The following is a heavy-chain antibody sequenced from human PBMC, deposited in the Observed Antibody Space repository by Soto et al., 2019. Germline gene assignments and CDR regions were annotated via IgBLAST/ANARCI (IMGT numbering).Heavy chain of an antibody. CDR3: ANCQRHYDYVWGSYRYTVSTEFDY. J-gene: IGHJ4*02. CDR1: GFTFSSYA. D-gene: IGHD3-16*02. Sequence: GGSLRLSCAASGFTFSSYAMSWVRQAPGKGLEWVSAISGSGGSTYYADSVKGRFTISRDNSKNTLYLQMNSLRAEDTAVYYCANCQRHYDYVWGSYRYTVSTEFDYWGQGTLVTVSS. V-gene: IGHV3-23*01. CDR2: ISGSGGST.